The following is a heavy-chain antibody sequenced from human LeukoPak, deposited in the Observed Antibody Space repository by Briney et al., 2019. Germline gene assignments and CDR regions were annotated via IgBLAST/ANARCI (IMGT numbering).Heavy chain of an antibody. CDR2: IYYSGST. CDR3: AKDGLGAVARD. V-gene: IGHV4-39*02. J-gene: IGHJ4*02. Sequence: SETLSLTCTVSGGSISSSNYYWGWIRQPPGKGLEWIGNIYYSGSTYYNPSLKSRVTISVDTSKNHFSLKLSSVTAADTAVYYCAKDGLGAVARDWGQGTLVTVSS. D-gene: IGHD6-19*01. CDR1: GGSISSSNYY.